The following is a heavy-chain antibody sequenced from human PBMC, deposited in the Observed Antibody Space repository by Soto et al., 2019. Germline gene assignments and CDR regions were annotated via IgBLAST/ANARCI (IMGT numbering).Heavy chain of an antibody. V-gene: IGHV1-3*01. Sequence: ASVKVSCKASGYSFTSYVIYWVRQAPGQRLECMGWINAGNGNTKYSQKFQGRVTITSDTSASTAYMELSSLRSEDTAVYFCARGVENIVVVLDVFGYYGMDVWGQGTTVTVSS. CDR1: GYSFTSYV. D-gene: IGHD2-2*01. CDR2: INAGNGNT. CDR3: ARGVENIVVVLDVFGYYGMDV. J-gene: IGHJ6*02.